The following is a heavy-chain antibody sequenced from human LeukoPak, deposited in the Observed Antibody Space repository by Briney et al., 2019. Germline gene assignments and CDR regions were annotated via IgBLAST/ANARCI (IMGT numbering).Heavy chain of an antibody. V-gene: IGHV3-7*01. CDR3: ARARSGSYFDY. CDR1: GFTFSSYW. CDR2: IKQDGSEK. Sequence: GGSLRLSCAASGFTFSSYWMTWVRQAPGKGLEWVANIKQDGSEKYYVGAVKGRVTISRENAKNSLYVQMNSLRAEDTAVYYCARARSGSYFDYWGQGTLVTVSS. D-gene: IGHD1-26*01. J-gene: IGHJ4*02.